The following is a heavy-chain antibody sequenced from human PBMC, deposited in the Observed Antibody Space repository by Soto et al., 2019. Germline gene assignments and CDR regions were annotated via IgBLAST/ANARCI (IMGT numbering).Heavy chain of an antibody. V-gene: IGHV1-18*01. J-gene: IGHJ2*01. CDR3: ARTYYDFWSGYYTVYWYFDL. CDR1: GYTFTSYG. Sequence: ASVKVSCKASGYTFTSYGIGWVRQAPGQGLEWMGWISAYNGNTNYAQKLQGRVTMTTDTSTSTAYMELRSLRSDDTAVYYCARTYYDFWSGYYTVYWYFDLWGRGTLVTVSS. CDR2: ISAYNGNT. D-gene: IGHD3-3*01.